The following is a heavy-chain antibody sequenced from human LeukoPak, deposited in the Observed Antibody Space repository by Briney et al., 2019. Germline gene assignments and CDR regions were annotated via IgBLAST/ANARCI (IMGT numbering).Heavy chain of an antibody. CDR3: ARDPDFWSGSTKNWFDP. Sequence: ASVKVSCKASGYTFTSYAMNWVRQAPGQGLEWMGWISTNTGNPTYAQDFTGRFVFSLDTSVSTAYLQISSLKAEDTAVYYCARDPDFWSGSTKNWFDPWGQGTLVTVSS. V-gene: IGHV7-4-1*02. D-gene: IGHD3-3*01. CDR2: ISTNTGNP. CDR1: GYTFTSYA. J-gene: IGHJ5*02.